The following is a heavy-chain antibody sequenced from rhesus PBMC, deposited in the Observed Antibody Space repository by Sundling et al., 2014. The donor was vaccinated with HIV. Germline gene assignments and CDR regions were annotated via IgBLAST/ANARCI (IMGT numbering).Heavy chain of an antibody. V-gene: IGHV4-165*01. CDR2: ISGSSGST. CDR3: ARERGSRVDF. Sequence: QVQLQESGPGLVKPSETLSLTCAVSGGSFSGYYWGWLRQPPGRDWSGLGSISGSSGSTDYNPSLKSRVTISTDTSNNQFSLNLISVTTADTAVYYCARERGSRVDFWGQGVLVTVSS. CDR1: GGSFSGYY. D-gene: IGHD5-42*01. J-gene: IGHJ4*01.